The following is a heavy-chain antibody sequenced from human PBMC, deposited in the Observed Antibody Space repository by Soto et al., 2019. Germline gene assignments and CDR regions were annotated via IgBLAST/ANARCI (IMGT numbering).Heavy chain of an antibody. CDR1: GYNFTSSW. D-gene: IGHD3-22*01. Sequence: GESLKISCKGSGYNFTSSWIGWVRQMPGKGLEWMGNIYPGDSNIKYSPSFQGQVTISADKSISTACLQWSSLRASDTAMYYCARSYSSGYYLPQEFDHWGQGTLVTSPQ. V-gene: IGHV5-51*01. CDR3: ARSYSSGYYLPQEFDH. CDR2: IYPGDSNI. J-gene: IGHJ4*02.